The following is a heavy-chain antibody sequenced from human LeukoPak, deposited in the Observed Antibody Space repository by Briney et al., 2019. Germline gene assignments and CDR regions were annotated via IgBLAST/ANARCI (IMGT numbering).Heavy chain of an antibody. CDR3: ARVGDHYHWYFDL. CDR1: GFSVSTKY. D-gene: IGHD3-10*01. V-gene: IGHV3-53*01. J-gene: IGHJ2*01. Sequence: PGGSLRLSCEASGFSVSTKYMNWVRQAPGKGLEWVSILYSGADTYYSDSVKCRFTISRDSSKNTLFLHMNSLRADDTAIYYCARVGDHYHWYFDLWGRGTRVSASS. CDR2: LYSGADT.